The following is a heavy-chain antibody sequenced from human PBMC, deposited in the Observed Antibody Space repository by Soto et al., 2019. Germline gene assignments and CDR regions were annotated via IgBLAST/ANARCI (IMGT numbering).Heavy chain of an antibody. CDR1: GYTFTGYY. J-gene: IGHJ5*02. Sequence: ASVKVSCKASGYTFTGYYMHWVRQAPGQGLEWMGWINPNSGGTNYAQKFQGRVTMTRDTSISTAYMELSRLRPDDTAVYYCARDYYANNWFDPWGQGTLVTVSS. D-gene: IGHD3-10*01. CDR2: INPNSGGT. V-gene: IGHV1-2*02. CDR3: ARDYYANNWFDP.